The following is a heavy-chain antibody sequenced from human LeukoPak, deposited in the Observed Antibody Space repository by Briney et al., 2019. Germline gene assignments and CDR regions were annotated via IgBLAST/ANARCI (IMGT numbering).Heavy chain of an antibody. D-gene: IGHD3-22*01. V-gene: IGHV3-30*18. J-gene: IGHJ4*02. CDR2: ISYDGSNK. CDR3: AKDWEHYYDSSGYYYDGYFDY. CDR1: GFTFSNYG. Sequence: PGGSLRLSCAVSGFTFSNYGMHWVRQAPGKGLEWVAVISYDGSNKYYADSVKGRFTISRDNSKNTLYLQMNSLRAEDTAVYYCAKDWEHYYDSSGYYYDGYFDYWGQGTLVTVSS.